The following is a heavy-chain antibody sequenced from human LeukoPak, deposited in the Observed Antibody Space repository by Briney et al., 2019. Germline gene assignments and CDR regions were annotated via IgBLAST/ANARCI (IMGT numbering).Heavy chain of an antibody. CDR3: ARVQYTGNGNLY. CDR2: INQRGGEI. V-gene: IGHV3-7*01. D-gene: IGHD4-23*01. Sequence: PGGSLRLSCTVPGHNLNNFWKKWRGQAPGQGLEWVANINQRGGEISYLPSVGGRFSISRDDAKNSVYLQMDSLGPDDTATYYCARVQYTGNGNLYWGLGTLVTVSS. CDR1: GHNLNNFW. J-gene: IGHJ4*02.